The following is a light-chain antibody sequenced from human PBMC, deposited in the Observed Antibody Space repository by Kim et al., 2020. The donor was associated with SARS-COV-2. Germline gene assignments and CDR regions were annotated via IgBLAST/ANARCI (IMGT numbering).Light chain of an antibody. CDR1: QRINSY. Sequence: DIQMTQSPSSLSASVGDRVTITCRASQRINSYLHWYQQKPGKAPTLLIYAASSLQSGVPSRFSGSGSGTDFTLTISSLQPEDSATYYWQRSYNIPPWTFGQGTEIDI. V-gene: IGKV1-39*01. CDR2: AAS. J-gene: IGKJ1*01. CDR3: QRSYNIPPWT.